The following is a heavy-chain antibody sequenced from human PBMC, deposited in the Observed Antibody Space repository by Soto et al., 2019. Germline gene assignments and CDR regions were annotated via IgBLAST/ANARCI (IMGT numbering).Heavy chain of an antibody. J-gene: IGHJ6*02. CDR2: IYPGDSDT. CDR1: GYSFTSYW. V-gene: IGHV5-51*01. Sequence: GESLKISCKGSGYSFTSYWIGWVRQMPGKGLEWMGIIYPGDSDTRYSPSFQGQVTISADKSISTAYLQWSSLKASDTAMYYCARLKYCTNGVCDYYYGMDVWGQGTTVTVSS. D-gene: IGHD2-8*01. CDR3: ARLKYCTNGVCDYYYGMDV.